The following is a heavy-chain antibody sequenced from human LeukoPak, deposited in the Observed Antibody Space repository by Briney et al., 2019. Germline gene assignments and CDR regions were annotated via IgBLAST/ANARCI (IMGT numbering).Heavy chain of an antibody. CDR2: IYHSGST. J-gene: IGHJ6*02. V-gene: IGHV4-30-2*01. Sequence: SETLSLTCTVSGGSISSGGYYWSWIRQPPGKGLEWIGYIYHSGSTYYNPSLKSRVTISVDRSKNQFSLKLSSVTAADTAVYYCGGGYGDYALGTYYYYYGMDVWGQGTTVTVSS. CDR3: GGGYGDYALGTYYYYYGMDV. D-gene: IGHD4-17*01. CDR1: GGSISSGGYY.